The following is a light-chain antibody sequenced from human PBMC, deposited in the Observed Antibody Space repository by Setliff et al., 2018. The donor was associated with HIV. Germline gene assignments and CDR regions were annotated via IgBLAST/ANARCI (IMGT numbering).Light chain of an antibody. CDR3: SSYTGSYTYV. V-gene: IGLV2-14*01. J-gene: IGLJ1*01. Sequence: ALTQPASVSGSPGQSITISCTGTSSDVGGYKYVSWYQHHPGKAPKLMVYEVSNRPSGVSNRFSGSKSGNTSSLTISGLQAEDEADYYCSSYTGSYTYVFGTGTKVTVL. CDR1: SSDVGGYKY. CDR2: EVS.